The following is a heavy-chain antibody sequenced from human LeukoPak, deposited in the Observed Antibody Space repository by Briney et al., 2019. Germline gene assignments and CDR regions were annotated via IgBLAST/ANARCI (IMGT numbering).Heavy chain of an antibody. CDR3: AREVVIVPDYFYYGLDV. V-gene: IGHV3-53*01. CDR2: IYSGGST. Sequence: SGGSLRLSCAASGFTVSSNYMSWVRRAPGKGLEWVSIIYSGGSTYYADSVKGRFTISRDNSKNTLYLQMNSLRAEDTAVYYCAREVVIVPDYFYYGLDVWGQGTTVTVSS. CDR1: GFTVSSNY. J-gene: IGHJ6*02. D-gene: IGHD2/OR15-2a*01.